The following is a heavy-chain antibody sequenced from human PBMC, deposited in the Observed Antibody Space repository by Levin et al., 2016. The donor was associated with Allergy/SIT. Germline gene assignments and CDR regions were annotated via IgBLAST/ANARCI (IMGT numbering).Heavy chain of an antibody. Sequence: GESLKISCAASGFTFSSYSMNWVRQAPGKGLEWVSSISSSSSYIYYADSVKGRFTISRDNAKNSLYLQMNSLRAEDTAVYYCARLAEQWLVRALDVWGKGTTVTVSS. CDR1: GFTFSSYS. V-gene: IGHV3-21*01. J-gene: IGHJ6*04. CDR3: ARLAEQWLVRALDV. CDR2: ISSSSSYI. D-gene: IGHD6-19*01.